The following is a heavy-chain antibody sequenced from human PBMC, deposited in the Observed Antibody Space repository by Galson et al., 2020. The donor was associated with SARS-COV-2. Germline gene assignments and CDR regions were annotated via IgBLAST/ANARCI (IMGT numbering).Heavy chain of an antibody. V-gene: IGHV4-34*01. Sequence: SETLSLTCAVYGGSFRNYYWTWIRQSPEKGLEWLGEINHRGSTNYNPSLKSRVAMSVDASKNQFSLSLSAVTAADTAVYYCARGAEERRIRVGLPYSYGCSDVWGSGTTVTVS. CDR3: ARGAEERRIRVGLPYSYGCSDV. CDR1: GGSFRNYY. D-gene: IGHD4-17*01. J-gene: IGHJ6*03. CDR2: INHRGST.